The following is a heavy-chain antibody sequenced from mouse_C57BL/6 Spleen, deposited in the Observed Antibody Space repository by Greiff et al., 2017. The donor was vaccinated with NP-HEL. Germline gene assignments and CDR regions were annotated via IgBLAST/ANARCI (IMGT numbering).Heavy chain of an antibody. Sequence: EVTLVESGGGLVKPGGSLKLSCAASGFTFSSYTMSWVRQTPEKRLEWVATISGGGGNTYYPDSVKGRFTISRDNAKNTLYLQMSSLRSEDTALYYCARQGGWSYYFDYWGQGTTLTVSS. J-gene: IGHJ2*01. CDR3: ARQGGWSYYFDY. CDR2: ISGGGGNT. V-gene: IGHV5-9*01. CDR1: GFTFSSYT. D-gene: IGHD2-3*01.